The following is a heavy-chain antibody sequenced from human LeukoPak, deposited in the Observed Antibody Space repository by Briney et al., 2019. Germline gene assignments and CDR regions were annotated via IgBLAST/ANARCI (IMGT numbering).Heavy chain of an antibody. Sequence: ASVTVSFKVSGYTLTELSMHWVRQAPAKGREWMGGFDSEDGETIYAQKFQGRVTMTEDTSTDTAYMELSSLRSEDTAVYYCATPPYCSSTSCYQTHYFDYWGQGTLVTVSS. CDR2: FDSEDGET. CDR3: ATPPYCSSTSCYQTHYFDY. V-gene: IGHV1-24*01. J-gene: IGHJ4*02. CDR1: GYTLTELS. D-gene: IGHD2-2*01.